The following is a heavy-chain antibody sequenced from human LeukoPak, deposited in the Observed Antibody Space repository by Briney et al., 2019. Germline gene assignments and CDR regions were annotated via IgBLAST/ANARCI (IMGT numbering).Heavy chain of an antibody. CDR1: GYGFTSYW. Sequence: GESLKISCKASGYGFTSYWIGWVRQMPGKGLEWMGITYPGDSITRYSPSFQGQVTISADKSISTAYLQWSSLKASDTAMYYCARSYCGGDCYSFDFWGQGTRVTVSS. CDR3: ARSYCGGDCYSFDF. J-gene: IGHJ4*02. V-gene: IGHV5-51*01. D-gene: IGHD2-21*02. CDR2: TYPGDSIT.